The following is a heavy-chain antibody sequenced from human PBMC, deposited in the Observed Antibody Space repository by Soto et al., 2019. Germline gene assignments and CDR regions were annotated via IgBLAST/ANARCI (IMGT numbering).Heavy chain of an antibody. D-gene: IGHD5-12*01. CDR3: ARGSIVATILFDP. V-gene: IGHV4-59*01. J-gene: IGHJ5*02. CDR2: IYYSGST. CDR1: GGSISSYY. Sequence: SETLSLTCTVSGGSISSYYWNWIRQPPGKGLEWIGYIYYSGSTKYNPSLKSRVTISVDTSKNQISLKLSSVTAADTAVYYCARGSIVATILFDPWGQGTLVTVS.